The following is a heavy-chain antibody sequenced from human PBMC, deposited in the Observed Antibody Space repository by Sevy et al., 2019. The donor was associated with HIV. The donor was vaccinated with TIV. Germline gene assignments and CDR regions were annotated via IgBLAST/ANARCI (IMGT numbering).Heavy chain of an antibody. Sequence: GGSLRLSCAASGFTFDDYTMHWVRQAPGMGLEWVSLISWDGGSTYYADSVKGRFTISRDNSKNSLYLQMNSLRTEDTALYYCAKGYCSGGSCYSGVYYYYMDVWGKWTTVTVSS. J-gene: IGHJ6*03. CDR1: GFTFDDYT. CDR3: AKGYCSGGSCYSGVYYYYMDV. V-gene: IGHV3-43*01. D-gene: IGHD2-15*01. CDR2: ISWDGGST.